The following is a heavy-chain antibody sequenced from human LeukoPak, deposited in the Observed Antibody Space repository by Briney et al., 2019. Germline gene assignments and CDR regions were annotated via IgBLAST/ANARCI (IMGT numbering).Heavy chain of an antibody. D-gene: IGHD5-18*01. CDR1: GFTFDDYA. Sequence: PGGSLRLSCAASGFTFDDYAMHWVRPAPGKGLEWVSGISWNSGSIGYADSVKGRFTISRDNAKNSLYLQMNSLRAEDMALYYCAKDGTPNVDTAMVTANLFDYWGQGTLVTVSS. V-gene: IGHV3-9*03. J-gene: IGHJ4*02. CDR3: AKDGTPNVDTAMVTANLFDY. CDR2: ISWNSGSI.